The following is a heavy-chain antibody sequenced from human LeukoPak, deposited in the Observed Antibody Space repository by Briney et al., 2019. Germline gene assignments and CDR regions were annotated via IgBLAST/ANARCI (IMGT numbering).Heavy chain of an antibody. J-gene: IGHJ4*02. CDR2: IYYSGST. CDR1: GGSISSSSYY. V-gene: IGHV4-39*07. D-gene: IGHD5-12*01. CDR3: ARDARDIVTG. Sequence: SETLSLTCTVSGGSISSSSYYWGWIRQPPGKGLEWIGSIYYSGSTYYNPSLKSRVTISVDASKNQFSLKLSSVTAADTAVYYCARDARDIVTGWGQGTLVTVSS.